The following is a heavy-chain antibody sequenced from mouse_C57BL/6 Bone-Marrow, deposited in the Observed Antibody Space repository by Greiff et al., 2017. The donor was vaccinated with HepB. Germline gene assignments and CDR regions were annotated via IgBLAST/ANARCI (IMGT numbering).Heavy chain of an antibody. Sequence: QVQLQQSGPELVRPGASVKISCKAPGYTFTSHWMQWVRQRPGQGLAWIGEIFPGSGSTYYNEKFKGKATLTVDTSSSTAYMQLSSLTSEDSAVYFCAREGGSTMVTTRFAYWGQGTLVTVSA. CDR3: AREGGSTMVTTRFAY. CDR2: IFPGSGST. CDR1: GYTFTSHW. V-gene: IGHV1-56*01. J-gene: IGHJ3*01. D-gene: IGHD2-2*01.